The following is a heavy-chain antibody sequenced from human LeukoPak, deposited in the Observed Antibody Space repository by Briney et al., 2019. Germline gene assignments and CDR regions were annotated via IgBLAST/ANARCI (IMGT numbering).Heavy chain of an antibody. CDR2: ISYGGTT. CDR3: ARGGYYDNSQDY. V-gene: IGHV4-31*03. Sequence: PSETLSLTCTVSGDSISSGGYYWSWIRQYPGKGLEWIGRISYGGTTYYNPSLKSRITILVDTSNNQFSLSLSSVTAADTAVYYCARGGYYDNSQDYWGQGALVTVSS. CDR1: GDSISSGGYY. J-gene: IGHJ4*02. D-gene: IGHD3-22*01.